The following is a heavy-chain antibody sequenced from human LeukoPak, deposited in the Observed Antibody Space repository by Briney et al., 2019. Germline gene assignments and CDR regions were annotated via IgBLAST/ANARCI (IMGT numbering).Heavy chain of an antibody. CDR1: GGTFSSYA. CDR3: AADYYDSSGYYTPPIFDY. V-gene: IGHV1-69*13. Sequence: SVKVSCTASGGTFSSYAISWVRQAPGQGLEWMVGIIPIFGTANYAQKFQGRVTITADESTSTAYMELSSLRSEDTAVYYCAADYYDSSGYYTPPIFDYWGQGTLVTVSS. CDR2: IIPIFGTA. J-gene: IGHJ4*02. D-gene: IGHD3-22*01.